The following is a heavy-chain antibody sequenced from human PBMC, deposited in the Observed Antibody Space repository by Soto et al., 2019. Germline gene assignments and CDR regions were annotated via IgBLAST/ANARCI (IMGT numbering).Heavy chain of an antibody. CDR1: GFTFHEYN. CDR3: AKDSRGSIDY. V-gene: IGHV3-43*01. J-gene: IGHJ4*02. CDR2: ISWNGGST. Sequence: EVQLVESGGVVVQPGGSLRLSCAASGFTFHEYNMHWVRQAPGKGLEWVSLISWNGGSTYYTDSVKGRFTISRDNSKNSLYLQMTSLRTEDTGLYYCAKDSRGSIDYWGQGTLVTVSS. D-gene: IGHD3-10*01.